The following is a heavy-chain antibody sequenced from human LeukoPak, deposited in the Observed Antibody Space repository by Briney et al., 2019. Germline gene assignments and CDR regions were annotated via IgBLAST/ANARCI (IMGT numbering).Heavy chain of an antibody. Sequence: ASVKVSCKASGYTFTSYAMHWVRQAPGQRLEWMGWINAGNGSTKYSQKFQGRVTITRDTSASTAYMELSSLRSEDTAVYYCARDLSWTALNAFDIWGQGTMVTVSS. D-gene: IGHD6-13*01. V-gene: IGHV1-3*01. CDR3: ARDLSWTALNAFDI. CDR1: GYTFTSYA. J-gene: IGHJ3*02. CDR2: INAGNGST.